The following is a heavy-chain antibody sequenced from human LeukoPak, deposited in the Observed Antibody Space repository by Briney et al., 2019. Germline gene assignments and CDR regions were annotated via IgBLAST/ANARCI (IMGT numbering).Heavy chain of an antibody. CDR1: GFTVSGTH. J-gene: IGHJ4*02. V-gene: IGHV3-53*01. Sequence: HPGGSLRLSCAASGFTVSGTHMSWVRQAPGKGLEWVSAIYTGGTTYYPDSVEGRFTISRDKSKNTLYLQMDSLRVEDTAVYYSARGGVWYNSDVFVSWGQGTLVTVSS. CDR3: ARGGVWYNSDVFVS. CDR2: IYTGGTT. D-gene: IGHD2-8*01.